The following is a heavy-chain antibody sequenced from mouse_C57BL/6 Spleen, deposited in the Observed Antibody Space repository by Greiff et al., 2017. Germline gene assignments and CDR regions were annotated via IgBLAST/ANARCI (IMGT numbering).Heavy chain of an antibody. CDR1: GFTFSSYA. V-gene: IGHV5-4*01. J-gene: IGHJ3*01. D-gene: IGHD6-2*01. CDR2: ISDGGSYT. CDR3: ARDLSLFAY. Sequence: EVQLVESGGGLVKPGGSLKLSCAASGFTFSSYAMTWVRQTPGKRLEWVATISDGGSYTYYPDNVKGRITISRANAKNNLYLQMSHLKSEDTAMYYCARDLSLFAYWGQGTLVTVSA.